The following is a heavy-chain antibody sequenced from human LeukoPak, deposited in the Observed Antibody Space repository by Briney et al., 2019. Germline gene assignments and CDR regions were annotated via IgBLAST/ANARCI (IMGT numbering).Heavy chain of an antibody. V-gene: IGHV3-21*01. CDR3: ARVRYSSSSPFDY. D-gene: IGHD6-6*01. CDR1: GFTVSSNY. CDR2: ISSSSSYI. J-gene: IGHJ4*02. Sequence: GGSLRLSCAASGFTVSSNYMSWVRQAPGKGLEWVSSISSSSSYIYYADSVKGRFTISRDNAKNSLYLQMNSLRAEDTAVYYCARVRYSSSSPFDYWGQGTLVTVSS.